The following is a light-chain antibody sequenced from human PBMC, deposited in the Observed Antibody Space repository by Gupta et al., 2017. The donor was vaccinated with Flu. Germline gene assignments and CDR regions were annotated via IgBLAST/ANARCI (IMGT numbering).Light chain of an antibody. CDR1: HCRGKKKGNNY. J-gene: IGKJ2*02. Sequence: SFRCSMTSHCRGKKKGNNYLDWYQQKPGQAPKRLIYEESSRDSGVPYRFSGSGSGTDFTLNISSGEHEDVGVYYCKQRKSTPCTFGQGTKVEI. CDR2: EES. CDR3: KQRKSTPCT. V-gene: IGKV2-30*01.